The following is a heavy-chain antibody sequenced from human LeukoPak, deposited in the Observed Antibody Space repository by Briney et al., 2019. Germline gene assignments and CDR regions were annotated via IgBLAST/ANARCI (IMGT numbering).Heavy chain of an antibody. J-gene: IGHJ3*02. CDR3: ARVPSSSWLSFAFDI. Sequence: ASETLSLTCTVSGGSISSSSYYWGWIRQPPGKGLEWIGSIYYSGSTYYNPSLKSRVTISVDTSKNQFSLKLSSVTAADTAVYYCARVPSSSWLSFAFDIWGQGTMVTVSS. V-gene: IGHV4-39*07. CDR1: GGSISSSSYY. CDR2: IYYSGST. D-gene: IGHD6-13*01.